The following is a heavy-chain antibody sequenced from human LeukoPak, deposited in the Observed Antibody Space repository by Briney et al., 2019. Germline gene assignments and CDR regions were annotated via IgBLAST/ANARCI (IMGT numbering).Heavy chain of an antibody. J-gene: IGHJ4*02. CDR1: GFTFTTSA. CDR3: ARVGPLYSSSWYVDC. V-gene: IGHV3-23*01. D-gene: IGHD6-13*01. CDR2: ISDIARNA. Sequence: GGSLRLPCAASGFTFTTSARSWVRQAPGKGLEWVSGISDIARNAYYADSMKGRFTISRDNAKSSLYLQMNSLRAEDTAVHYCARVGPLYSSSWYVDCWGQGTLVSVSS.